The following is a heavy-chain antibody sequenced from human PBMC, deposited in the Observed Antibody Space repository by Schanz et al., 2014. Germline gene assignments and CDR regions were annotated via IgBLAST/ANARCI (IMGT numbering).Heavy chain of an antibody. CDR2: ISGSGAST. CDR3: AKSLESCPGGRCSRGYFDY. D-gene: IGHD2-8*02. V-gene: IGHV3-23*01. CDR1: GFTFSSYA. J-gene: IGHJ4*02. Sequence: EVQLLESGGGLVQPGGSLRLSCAASGFTFSSYAMSWVRQAPGKGLEWVSGISGSGASTYYADSVKGRFTISRDNSNKTVDLQMNSLRAEDTAVYYCAKSLESCPGGRCSRGYFDYWGQGTLVAVSA.